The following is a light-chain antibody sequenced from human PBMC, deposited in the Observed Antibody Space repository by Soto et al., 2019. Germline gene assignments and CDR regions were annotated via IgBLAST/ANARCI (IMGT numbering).Light chain of an antibody. Sequence: EIVLAQSPGTLSLAAGERATLSCTASQSVRSGCVAWYQQKPGQAPRLLIYGASFRASGISDRFSGSGSGTGFTLTISRMEPEDVAVHYCQQYAGSPRTFGQGTKVDIK. CDR2: GAS. CDR1: QSVRSGC. V-gene: IGKV3-20*01. J-gene: IGKJ1*01. CDR3: QQYAGSPRT.